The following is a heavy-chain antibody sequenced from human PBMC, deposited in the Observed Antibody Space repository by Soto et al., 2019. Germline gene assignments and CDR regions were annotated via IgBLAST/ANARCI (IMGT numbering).Heavy chain of an antibody. V-gene: IGHV1-18*01. J-gene: IGHJ6*03. D-gene: IGHD6-6*01. Sequence: QVQLLQSGAEVKKPGASVKVSCKASGYTFTNYGITWVRQAPGQGLEWMGWISAYNGNTHYTQRLQGRVTMTTDSSTSTAYMELRVLRSDDTAVYYCARVRQLVVYFYYYMDVWGKGTTVTVSS. CDR3: ARVRQLVVYFYYYMDV. CDR2: ISAYNGNT. CDR1: GYTFTNYG.